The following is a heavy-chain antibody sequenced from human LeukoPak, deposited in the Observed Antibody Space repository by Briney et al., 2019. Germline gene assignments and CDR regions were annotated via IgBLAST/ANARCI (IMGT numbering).Heavy chain of an antibody. J-gene: IGHJ5*02. V-gene: IGHV4-34*01. D-gene: IGHD6-19*01. Sequence: SETLSLTCAVYGGSFSGYYWSWIRQPPGKGLEWIGEINHSGSTNYNPSLKSRVTTSVDTSKNQFSLKLSSVTAADTAVYYCARGKNSGWYGGNWFDPWGQGTLVTVSS. CDR2: INHSGST. CDR3: ARGKNSGWYGGNWFDP. CDR1: GGSFSGYY.